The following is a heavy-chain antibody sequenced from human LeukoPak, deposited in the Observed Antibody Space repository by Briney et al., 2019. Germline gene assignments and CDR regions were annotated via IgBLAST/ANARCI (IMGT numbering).Heavy chain of an antibody. CDR3: AKPPYYYDSSGYRFDY. Sequence: GGSLRFSCAASGFTFSSYAMSWVRQAPGKGLEWVSAISGSGGSTYYADSVKGRFTISRDNSKNTLYLQMNSLRAEDTAVYYCAKPPYYYDSSGYRFDYWGQGTLVTVSS. D-gene: IGHD3-22*01. J-gene: IGHJ4*02. CDR1: GFTFSSYA. V-gene: IGHV3-23*01. CDR2: ISGSGGST.